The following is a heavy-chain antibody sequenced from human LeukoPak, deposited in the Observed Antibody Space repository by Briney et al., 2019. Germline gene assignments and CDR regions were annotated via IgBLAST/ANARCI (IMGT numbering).Heavy chain of an antibody. Sequence: GGSLRLSXAASGFTFDDYAMHWVRQAPGKGLEWVSLISWDGGSTYYADSVKGRFTISRDNSKNSLYLQMNSLRAEDTALYYCAKDMSETGITGTDFDYWGQGTLVTVSS. CDR3: AKDMSETGITGTDFDY. D-gene: IGHD1-20*01. CDR2: ISWDGGST. V-gene: IGHV3-43D*04. J-gene: IGHJ4*02. CDR1: GFTFDDYA.